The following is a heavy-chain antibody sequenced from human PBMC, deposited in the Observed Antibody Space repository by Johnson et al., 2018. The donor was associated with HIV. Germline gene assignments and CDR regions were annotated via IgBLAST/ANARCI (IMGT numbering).Heavy chain of an antibody. D-gene: IGHD5-24*01. CDR3: ARPSLKDGYNYGGGFDI. J-gene: IGHJ3*02. CDR1: GFTFSTNW. V-gene: IGHV3-74*01. Sequence: VQLVESGGDLVQPGGSLRLSCVGSGFTFSTNWMHWVRQAPGKGLVWVSRINSDGSSTSYADSVKGRFTISRDNAKNTLYLQMDSLRAEDTAVYFCARPSLKDGYNYGGGFDIWGQVTMVTVAS. CDR2: INSDGSST.